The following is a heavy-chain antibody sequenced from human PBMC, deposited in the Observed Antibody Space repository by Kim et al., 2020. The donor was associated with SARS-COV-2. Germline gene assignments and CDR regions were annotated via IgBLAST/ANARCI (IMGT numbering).Heavy chain of an antibody. J-gene: IGHJ3*02. V-gene: IGHV3-66*01. CDR2: IYSGGRT. D-gene: IGHD3-22*01. CDR3: ARDTPYYYDSSGAFDI. Sequence: GGSLRLSCAASGFTVSSNYMTWVRQAPGKGLEWVSVIYSGGRTYYADSVKGRFTISRDNSKNTLYLQMNSLRAEDTAVYYCARDTPYYYDSSGAFDIWGQGTMVTVSS. CDR1: GFTVSSNY.